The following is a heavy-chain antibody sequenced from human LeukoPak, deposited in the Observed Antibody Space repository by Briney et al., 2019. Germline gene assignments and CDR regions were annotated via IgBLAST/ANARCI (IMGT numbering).Heavy chain of an antibody. CDR2: IYYSGST. J-gene: IGHJ4*02. CDR3: AIGYCSGGNCPLYY. Sequence: SETLSLTCTVSGGSISSYYRSWIRQPPGKGLEWIGYIYYSGSTNYNPSLKSRVTISVDTSKNQFSLKLSSVTAADTAVYYCAIGYCSGGNCPLYYWGQGTLVTVSS. CDR1: GGSISSYY. V-gene: IGHV4-59*08. D-gene: IGHD2-15*01.